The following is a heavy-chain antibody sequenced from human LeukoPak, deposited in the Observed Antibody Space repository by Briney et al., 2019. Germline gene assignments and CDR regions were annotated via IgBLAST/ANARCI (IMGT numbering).Heavy chain of an antibody. V-gene: IGHV3-48*04. CDR2: ISSSSTI. CDR1: GFTFSSYS. Sequence: GGSLRLSCAASGFTFSSYSMNWVRQAPGKGLEWVSYISSSSTIYYADSVKGRFTISRDNAKNSLYLQMNSLRAEDTAVYYCAGLGGRYCSSTSCRNGDYWGQGILVTVSS. CDR3: AGLGGRYCSSTSCRNGDY. D-gene: IGHD2-2*01. J-gene: IGHJ4*02.